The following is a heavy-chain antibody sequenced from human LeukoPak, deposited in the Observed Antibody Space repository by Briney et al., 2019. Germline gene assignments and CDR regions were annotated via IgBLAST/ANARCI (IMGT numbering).Heavy chain of an antibody. V-gene: IGHV4-39*01. CDR2: IYYSGST. D-gene: IGHD1-26*01. J-gene: IGHJ4*02. CDR1: GGSTSSSNYY. Sequence: KTSETLSLTCTVSGGSTSSSNYYWGWIRQPPGKGLEWIGSIYYSGSTYYNPSLKSRVTILVDSSKNRFSLKLSSVTAADTAVYYCTKSGSYRGHFDYWGQGTLVTVSS. CDR3: TKSGSYRGHFDY.